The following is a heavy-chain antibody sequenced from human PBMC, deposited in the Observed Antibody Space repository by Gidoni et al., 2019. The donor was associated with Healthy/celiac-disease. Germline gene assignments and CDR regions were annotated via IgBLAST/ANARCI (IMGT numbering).Heavy chain of an antibody. J-gene: IGHJ6*02. CDR3: ARDFTLLTGYGGSDYYYYGMDV. Sequence: EVQLVESGGGLVKPGGSLRLSCAASGFTFSSYSMNWVRQAPGKGLEWVSSISSSSSYIYYADSVKGRFTISRDNAKNSLYLQMNSLRAEDTAVYYCARDFTLLTGYGGSDYYYYGMDVWGQGTTVTVSS. CDR2: ISSSSSYI. CDR1: GFTFSSYS. D-gene: IGHD3-9*01. V-gene: IGHV3-21*01.